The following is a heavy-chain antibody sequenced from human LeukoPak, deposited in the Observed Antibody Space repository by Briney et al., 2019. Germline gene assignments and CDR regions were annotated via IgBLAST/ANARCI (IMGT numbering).Heavy chain of an antibody. D-gene: IGHD4-17*01. CDR3: AKDKKTTVTTLFDY. CDR2: ISWNSGSI. V-gene: IGHV3-9*01. J-gene: IGHJ4*02. Sequence: GGSLSLSCAASGFTFDDYAMHWVRQAPGKGLEWVSGISWNSGSIGYADSVKGRFTISRDNAKNSLYLQMNSLRAEDTALYYCAKDKKTTVTTLFDYWGQGTLVTVSS. CDR1: GFTFDDYA.